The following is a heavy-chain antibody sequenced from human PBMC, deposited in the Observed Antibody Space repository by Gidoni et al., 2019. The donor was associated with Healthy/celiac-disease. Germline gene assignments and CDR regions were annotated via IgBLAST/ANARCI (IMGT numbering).Heavy chain of an antibody. V-gene: IGHV1-46*01. Sequence: QVQLVQSGAAVKKPGASVKVSCTASGYTFTSYYMHWVRQAPGQGLEWMGIINPRGGSTSYAQKFQGRVTMTRDTSTSTVYMELSSLRSEDTAVYYCARNSGRYYDSPSNWFDPWGQGTLVTVSS. D-gene: IGHD3-22*01. CDR1: GYTFTSYY. CDR2: INPRGGST. CDR3: ARNSGRYYDSPSNWFDP. J-gene: IGHJ5*02.